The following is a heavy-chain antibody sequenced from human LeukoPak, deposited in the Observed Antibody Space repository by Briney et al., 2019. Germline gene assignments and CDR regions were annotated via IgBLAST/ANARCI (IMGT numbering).Heavy chain of an antibody. CDR3: ARDGGHGSGSYPFDY. CDR1: GFTVSSNY. D-gene: IGHD3-10*01. J-gene: IGHJ4*02. CDR2: IYSGGST. Sequence: SGGSLRLSCAASGFTVSSNYMSWVCQAPGKGLEWVSVIYSGGSTYYADSVKGRFTISRDNSKNTLYLQMNSLRPEDTALYYCARDGGHGSGSYPFDYWGQGTLVTVSS. V-gene: IGHV3-53*05.